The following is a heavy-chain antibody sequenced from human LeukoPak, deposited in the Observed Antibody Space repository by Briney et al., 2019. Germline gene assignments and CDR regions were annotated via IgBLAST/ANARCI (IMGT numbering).Heavy chain of an antibody. V-gene: IGHV3-7*01. CDR2: IKEDGSET. CDR1: GFTFSDYW. Sequence: GGSLRLSCAASGFTFSDYWMTWVRQAPGRGLECMANIKEDGSETYYLDSVEGRFTISRDNAKNSLYLQMNSLRAEDTAVYYCARATIGGVVSALCPLDSWGQGTLVTVSS. D-gene: IGHD3-3*01. CDR3: ARATIGGVVSALCPLDS. J-gene: IGHJ4*02.